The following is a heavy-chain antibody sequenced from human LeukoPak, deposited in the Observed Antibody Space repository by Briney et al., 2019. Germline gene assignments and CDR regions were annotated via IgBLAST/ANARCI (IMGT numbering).Heavy chain of an antibody. CDR3: ARDHGCSGGTCLVWFDP. V-gene: IGHV4-39*07. CDR2: IYYSGST. CDR1: GGSISSSSYY. J-gene: IGHJ5*02. Sequence: SETLSLTCTVSGGSISSSSYYWGWIRQPPGKGLEWIGSIYYSGSTYNNPSLKSRVTISVDTSKDQFSLKLSSVTAADTAVYYCARDHGCSGGTCLVWFDPWGQGTLVTVSS. D-gene: IGHD2-15*01.